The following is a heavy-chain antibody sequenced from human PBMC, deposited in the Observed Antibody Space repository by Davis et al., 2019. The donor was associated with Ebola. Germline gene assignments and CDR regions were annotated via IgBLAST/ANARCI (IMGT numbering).Heavy chain of an antibody. Sequence: GESLKISCKAPGYDFDSFWIGWVRQLPGKGLEFMGVIYPDDSDTRYSPSFQGQVTISVDKSTSTAYLQWNSLKASDTAMYYCAREYSGGWYLDWGQGTLVTVSS. D-gene: IGHD6-19*01. CDR3: AREYSGGWYLD. J-gene: IGHJ4*02. V-gene: IGHV5-51*01. CDR1: GYDFDSFW. CDR2: IYPDDSDT.